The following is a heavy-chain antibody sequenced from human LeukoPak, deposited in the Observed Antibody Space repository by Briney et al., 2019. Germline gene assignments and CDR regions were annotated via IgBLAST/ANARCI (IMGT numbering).Heavy chain of an antibody. D-gene: IGHD2-2*01. CDR3: ARVAQPLDFDY. Sequence: GGSLRLSCTPSGFTFSSYWMSWVRQAPGKGLEWVANIKQDGSEKYYVDSVKGRFTISRDNAKNSLYLQMNSLRAEDTAVYYCARVAQPLDFDYWGQGTLVTVSS. J-gene: IGHJ4*02. CDR1: GFTFSSYW. CDR2: IKQDGSEK. V-gene: IGHV3-7*01.